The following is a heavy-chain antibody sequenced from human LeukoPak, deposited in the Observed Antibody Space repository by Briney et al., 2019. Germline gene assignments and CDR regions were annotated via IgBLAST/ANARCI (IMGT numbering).Heavy chain of an antibody. D-gene: IGHD3-22*01. V-gene: IGHV1-46*01. J-gene: IGHJ4*02. Sequence: GASVKVSCKASGYTFTSYYMHWVRQAPGQGLEWMGIINPSGGSTGYAQKFQGRVTMTRDTSTSTVYMELSSLRSEDTAVYYCARAQGASYYYDSSGEFDYWGQGTLVTVSS. CDR2: INPSGGST. CDR1: GYTFTSYY. CDR3: ARAQGASYYYDSSGEFDY.